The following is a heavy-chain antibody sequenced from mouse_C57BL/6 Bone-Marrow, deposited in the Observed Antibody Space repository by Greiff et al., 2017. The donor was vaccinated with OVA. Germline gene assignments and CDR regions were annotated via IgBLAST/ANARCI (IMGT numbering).Heavy chain of an antibody. CDR3: TRFTTVVGSFDY. V-gene: IGHV1-5*01. J-gene: IGHJ2*01. CDR2: IYPGNSDT. D-gene: IGHD1-1*01. Sequence: VQLQQSGTVLARPGASVKMSCKTSGYTFTSYWMHWVKQRPGQGLEWIGAIYPGNSDTSYNQKFKGKAKLTAVTSASTAYMELSSLTNEDSAVYYCTRFTTVVGSFDYWGQGTTLTVSS. CDR1: GYTFTSYW.